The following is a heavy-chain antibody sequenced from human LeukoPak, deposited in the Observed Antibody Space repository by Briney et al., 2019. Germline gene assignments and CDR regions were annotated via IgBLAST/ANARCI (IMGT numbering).Heavy chain of an antibody. Sequence: ASVKVSCKASGYTFTSYAMHWVRQAPGQRLEWMGWINAGNGNTKYSQKFQGRVTITRDTSASTAYMELSSLRSEDTAVYYCARDRLPGVLSIAAPAGLWGQGTLVTVST. CDR1: GYTFTSYA. D-gene: IGHD6-13*01. V-gene: IGHV1-3*01. CDR3: ARDRLPGVLSIAAPAGL. CDR2: INAGNGNT. J-gene: IGHJ4*02.